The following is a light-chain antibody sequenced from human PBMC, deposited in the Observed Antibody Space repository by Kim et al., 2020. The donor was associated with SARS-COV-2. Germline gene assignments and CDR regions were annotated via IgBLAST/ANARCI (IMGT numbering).Light chain of an antibody. CDR2: KAS. V-gene: IGKV1-5*03. Sequence: SVGDRVTIPCRASHDVSTWLAWYQQKPGKAPSLLIYKASSLESGVPSRFSGRGSGTEFTLTISSLQPDDFATYYCQHYNSDSPRTFGQGTKVDIK. CDR1: HDVSTW. CDR3: QHYNSDSPRT. J-gene: IGKJ1*01.